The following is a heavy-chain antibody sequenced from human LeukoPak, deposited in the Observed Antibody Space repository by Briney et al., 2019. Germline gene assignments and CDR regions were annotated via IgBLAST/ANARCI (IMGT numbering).Heavy chain of an antibody. J-gene: IGHJ4*02. CDR3: AREWGRIAVAGGPGY. V-gene: IGHV3-33*01. CDR1: GFIFSNYG. Sequence: GGSPRLSCEVSGFIFSNYGMHWVRQAPGKGLEWVALIWYDGRTKFHADSVKGRFTISRDNSANILYLQMSSLRVEDTAVYYCAREWGRIAVAGGPGYWGQGALVTVSS. D-gene: IGHD6-19*01. CDR2: IWYDGRTK.